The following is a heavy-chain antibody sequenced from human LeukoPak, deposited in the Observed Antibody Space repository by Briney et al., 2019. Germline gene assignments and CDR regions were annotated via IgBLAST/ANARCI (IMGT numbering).Heavy chain of an antibody. CDR1: GFSFNNYD. V-gene: IGHV3-30*03. J-gene: IGHJ4*02. CDR2: ILYDGSNK. Sequence: PGGSLRLSCAVSGFSFNNYDMHWVRQAPGKGLEWVAVILYDGSNKYYADSVKGRFTISRDNSKNSLYLQMNSLRAEDTAVYYCARGVVRYFDYWGQGALVTVSS. D-gene: IGHD3-9*01. CDR3: ARGVVRYFDY.